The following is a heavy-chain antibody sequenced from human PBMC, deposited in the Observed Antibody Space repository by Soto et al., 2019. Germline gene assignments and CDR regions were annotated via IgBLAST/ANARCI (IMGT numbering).Heavy chain of an antibody. Sequence: EVQLLESGGGLLQPGGSLRLACVVSGITFSSYGMTWVRKAPGKGLEWVSCISNSGGSTYYAVSVKGRFTISRDNSKSTLYLQMNSLRDDDTAVYACAKDHVRGNGRWDGFDLWGQGTMVTVSS. CDR1: GITFSSYG. CDR3: AKDHVRGNGRWDGFDL. CDR2: ISNSGGST. J-gene: IGHJ3*01. D-gene: IGHD2-15*01. V-gene: IGHV3-23*01.